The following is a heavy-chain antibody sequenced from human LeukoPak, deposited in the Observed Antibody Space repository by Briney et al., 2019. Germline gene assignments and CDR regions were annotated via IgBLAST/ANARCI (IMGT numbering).Heavy chain of an antibody. CDR3: AKAYSSSWSNNWLDP. D-gene: IGHD6-13*01. J-gene: IGHJ5*02. CDR2: ISYDGSNK. CDR1: GFTFSSYG. V-gene: IGHV3-30*18. Sequence: GGSLRLSCAASGFTFSSYGMHWVRQAPGKGLEWVAVISYDGSNKYYEDSVKGRFTISRYNSKNTLYLQMNSLRAEDTAVYYCAKAYSSSWSNNWLDPWGQGSLVTVSS.